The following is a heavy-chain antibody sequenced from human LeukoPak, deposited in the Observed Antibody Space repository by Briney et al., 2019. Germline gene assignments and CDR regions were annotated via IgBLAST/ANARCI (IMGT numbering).Heavy chain of an antibody. Sequence: SETLSLTCAAYGGASSGYYCTWIRQPPGKGLEWIGEIDHRGSTHYNPSLQSRVTISIDTSKNQFSLKVSSVTAADTALYYCARTRDGYLRYRSQGSLVTVSS. D-gene: IGHD5-24*01. J-gene: IGHJ4*02. CDR2: IDHRGST. CDR3: ARTRDGYLRY. V-gene: IGHV4-34*01. CDR1: GGASSGYY.